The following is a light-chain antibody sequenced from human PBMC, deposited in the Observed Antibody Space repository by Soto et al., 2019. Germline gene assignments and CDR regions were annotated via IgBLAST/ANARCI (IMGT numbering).Light chain of an antibody. J-gene: IGKJ4*01. CDR3: QQYGCSPPLT. CDR2: GAS. CDR1: QSVSSSY. V-gene: IGKV3-20*01. Sequence: EIVLTQSPGTLSLSPGERATLSCRASQSVSSSYLAWYQQKPGQAPRLLIYGASSRATGIPDRFSGSGSGTDFTLTISRLEPEDLAVYYCQQYGCSPPLTFGGGTKVEIK.